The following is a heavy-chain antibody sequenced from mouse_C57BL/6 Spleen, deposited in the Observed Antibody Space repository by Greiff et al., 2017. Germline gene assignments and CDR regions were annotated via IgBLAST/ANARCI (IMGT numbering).Heavy chain of an antibody. CDR3: SVGLTGTFDY. Sequence: EVKLVESGGGLVQPGGSMKLSCVASGFTFSNYWMNWVRQSPEKGLAWVAQIRLRSDNYATHSAESVKGRFTISRDDNKSSVYLQMNNLRAEDTGIYYCSVGLTGTFDYWGQGTTLTVSS. J-gene: IGHJ2*01. CDR1: GFTFSNYW. V-gene: IGHV6-3*01. CDR2: IRLRSDNYAT. D-gene: IGHD4-1*01.